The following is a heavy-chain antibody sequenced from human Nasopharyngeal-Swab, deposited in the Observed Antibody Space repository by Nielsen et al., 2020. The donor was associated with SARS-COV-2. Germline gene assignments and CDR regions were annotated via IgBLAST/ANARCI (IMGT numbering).Heavy chain of an antibody. V-gene: IGHV4-34*01. Sequence: SETLSLTCAVDGWSFSGYYWSWIRQPPGKGLEWIGEINHSGGTRYNPSLKSRVIISVDTSKNQLSLKLTSLTAADTAMYYCARGQDGAAAALWVQGTLVTVSS. CDR2: INHSGGT. CDR3: ARGQDGAAAAL. CDR1: GWSFSGYY. J-gene: IGHJ4*02. D-gene: IGHD6-13*01.